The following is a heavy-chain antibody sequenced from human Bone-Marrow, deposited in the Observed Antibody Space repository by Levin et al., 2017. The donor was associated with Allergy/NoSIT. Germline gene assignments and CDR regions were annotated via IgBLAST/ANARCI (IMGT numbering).Heavy chain of an antibody. V-gene: IGHV4-31*03. D-gene: IGHD5-24*01. J-gene: IGHJ4*02. Sequence: SQTLSLTCTVSGGSISSGGYHWSWIRQHAGKGLEWIGYIYYSGSTYYNPSLKSRAMISLDTSKNHFSLKVTSATAADADVYYCAREDGSTFDSWGQGTLVTVSS. CDR3: AREDGSTFDS. CDR2: IYYSGST. CDR1: GGSISSGGYH.